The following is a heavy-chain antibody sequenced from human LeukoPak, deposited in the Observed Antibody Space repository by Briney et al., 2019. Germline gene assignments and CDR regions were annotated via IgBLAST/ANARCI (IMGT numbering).Heavy chain of an antibody. CDR1: GFTFRNSA. CDR2: ISDSGGKT. J-gene: IGHJ4*02. D-gene: IGHD6-13*01. Sequence: GGSLRLSCAASGFTFRNSAMSWVRQAPGKGPEWVSAISDSGGKTYYSDSVKGRFTISRDNSKNTLYLQMNSLRGDDTAVYYCAKDRLVHDSWGQGGLVTVSS. CDR3: AKDRLVHDS. V-gene: IGHV3-23*01.